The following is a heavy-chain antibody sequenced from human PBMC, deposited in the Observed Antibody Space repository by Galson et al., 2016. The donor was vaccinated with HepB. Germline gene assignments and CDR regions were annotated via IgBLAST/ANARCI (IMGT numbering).Heavy chain of an antibody. CDR1: GFTFSSYA. CDR3: AELLAYCAGDCYGDY. Sequence: SLRLSCAASGFTFSSYAMHWVRQAPGKGLDWVAVISYDGGKKYYADSVKGRFTISRDNSKDTLYLQMNSLRPEDTAVYFCAELLAYCAGDCYGDYWGQGTLVTVSS. V-gene: IGHV3-30*04. J-gene: IGHJ4*02. D-gene: IGHD2-21*01. CDR2: ISYDGGKK.